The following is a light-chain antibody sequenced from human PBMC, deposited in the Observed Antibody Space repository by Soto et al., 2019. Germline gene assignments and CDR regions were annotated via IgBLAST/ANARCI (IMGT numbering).Light chain of an antibody. V-gene: IGKV1-39*01. CDR2: AAS. CDR1: QSISSY. Sequence: DIHMTQSPCTLSVSVIDIATITFLASQSISSYLYWYQQKPGKAPKLLIYAASSLHSGVPSRFSGSGSGTDFTLTISSLQTEDFANYYCQQSYRKVTFGQGTRLEIK. J-gene: IGKJ5*01. CDR3: QQSYRKVT.